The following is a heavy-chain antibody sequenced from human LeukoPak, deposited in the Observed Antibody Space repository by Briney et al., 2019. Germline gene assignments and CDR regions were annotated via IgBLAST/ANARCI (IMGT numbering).Heavy chain of an antibody. CDR2: LYYSGST. CDR3: VRYDSPTTGDY. J-gene: IGHJ4*02. Sequence: SETLSLTCTVSGGSITSGSYYWGWIRQPPGKALEWIGSLYYSGSTFYNPSLESRVTISVDTSKNQFSLNLNSVTAADTAVYYCVRYDSPTTGDYWGQGTLVTVSS. D-gene: IGHD1-1*01. V-gene: IGHV4-39*01. CDR1: GGSITSGSYY.